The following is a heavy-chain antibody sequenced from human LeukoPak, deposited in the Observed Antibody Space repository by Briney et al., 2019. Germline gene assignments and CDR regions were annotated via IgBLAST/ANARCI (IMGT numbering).Heavy chain of an antibody. D-gene: IGHD6-13*01. CDR3: ASNSGYSSSWYPYYFDY. Sequence: ASVKVSCKASGYTFTSYGISWVRQAPGQGLEWMGWISAYNGNTNYAQKLQGRVTMTTDTSTSTAYMELRSLRSDDTAVYYCASNSGYSSSWYPYYFDYWGQGTLVTVSS. CDR2: ISAYNGNT. V-gene: IGHV1-18*01. J-gene: IGHJ4*02. CDR1: GYTFTSYG.